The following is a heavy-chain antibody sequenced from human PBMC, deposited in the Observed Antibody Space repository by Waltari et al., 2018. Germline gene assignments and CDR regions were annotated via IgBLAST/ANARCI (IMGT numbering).Heavy chain of an antibody. CDR1: GGTFSSYT. CDR3: VIGGAEYCSGGSCYVDY. Sequence: QVQLVQSGAEVKKPGSSVKVSCKASGGTFSSYTISWSRQAPGQGLEWMGRIIPILGIANYAQKFQGRVTITADKSTSTAYMELSSLRSEDTAVYYCVIGGAEYCSGGSCYVDYWGQGTLVTVSS. D-gene: IGHD2-15*01. J-gene: IGHJ4*02. V-gene: IGHV1-69*02. CDR2: IIPILGIA.